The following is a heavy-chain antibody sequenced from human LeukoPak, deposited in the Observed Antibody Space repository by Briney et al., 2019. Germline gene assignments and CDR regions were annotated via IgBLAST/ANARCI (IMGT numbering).Heavy chain of an antibody. D-gene: IGHD3-16*01. V-gene: IGHV3-74*01. CDR1: GFTFSNYW. CDR2: INERATII. J-gene: IGHJ4*02. CDR3: VRDLILVWTPGDDFDH. Sequence: PGGSLRLSCAASGFTFSNYWMHWVRQAPGKGLEWVSRINERATIISYADSVKGRFTISRENVRNTLYLQMNSLTAEDTAVYYCVRDLILVWTPGDDFDHWGQGTLVTVSS.